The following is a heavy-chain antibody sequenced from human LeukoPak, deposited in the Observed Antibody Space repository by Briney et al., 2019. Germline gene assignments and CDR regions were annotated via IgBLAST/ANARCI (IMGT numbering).Heavy chain of an antibody. CDR3: ARGPRKGIRYMYSGSYKFDY. V-gene: IGHV4-38-2*02. CDR1: GYSISSGYY. Sequence: PSETLSLTCTVSGYSISSGYYWGWIRQPPGKGLEWIGSIYHSGSTYYNPSLKSRVTISVDTSKNQFSLKLSSVTAADTAVYYRARGPRKGIRYMYSGSYKFDYWGQGTLVTVSS. J-gene: IGHJ4*02. CDR2: IYHSGST. D-gene: IGHD1-26*01.